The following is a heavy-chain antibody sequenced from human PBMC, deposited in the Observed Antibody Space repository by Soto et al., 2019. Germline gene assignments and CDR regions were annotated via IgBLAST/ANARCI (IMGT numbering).Heavy chain of an antibody. V-gene: IGHV1-69*12. J-gene: IGHJ2*01. CDR3: ARAERITTLPAGDL. D-gene: IGHD3-10*01. CDR1: GGTFSSYA. CDR2: IIPIFGTA. Sequence: QVQLVQSGAEVKKPGSSVKVSCKASGGTFSSYAISWVRQAPGQGLEWMGGIIPIFGTANYAQKFQGRGTSTADESTSTAHMELSSLRSEDRAVYYCARAERITTLPAGDLWGRGTLVTVSS.